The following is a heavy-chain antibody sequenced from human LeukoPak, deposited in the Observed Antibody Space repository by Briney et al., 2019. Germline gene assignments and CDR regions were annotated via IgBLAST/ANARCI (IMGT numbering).Heavy chain of an antibody. Sequence: SQTLSLTCTVSGGSISSGGYYWSWIRQPPGKGLEWIGYIYHSGSTYYNPSLKSRVTISVDRSKNQFSLKPSSVTAADTAVYYCARDPVVATTREGYWGQGTLVTVSS. CDR3: ARDPVVATTREGY. CDR2: IYHSGST. D-gene: IGHD5-12*01. CDR1: GGSISSGGYY. V-gene: IGHV4-30-2*01. J-gene: IGHJ4*02.